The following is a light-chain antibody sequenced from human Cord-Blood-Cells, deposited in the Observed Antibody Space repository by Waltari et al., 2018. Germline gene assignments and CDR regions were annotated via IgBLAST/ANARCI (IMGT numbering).Light chain of an antibody. Sequence: QSALTQPASVSGSPGPSITISCTGNSRDVGRYNLVSWYQQHPGKAPKLMIYEVSKRPSGVSNRFSGSKSGNTASLTISGLQAEDEADYYCCSYAGSSTLFGGGTKLTVL. CDR3: CSYAGSSTL. CDR1: SRDVGRYNL. V-gene: IGLV2-23*02. CDR2: EVS. J-gene: IGLJ3*02.